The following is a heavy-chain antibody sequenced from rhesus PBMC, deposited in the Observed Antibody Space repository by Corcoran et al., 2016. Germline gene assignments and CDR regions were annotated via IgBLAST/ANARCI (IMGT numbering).Heavy chain of an antibody. D-gene: IGHD3-3*01. Sequence: QLQLQESGPGLVKPSETLSLTCAVSGYSISSGYGWSWIRQPPGKGLEWIGYISYSGSTSYNPSRKSRVTIARDTSKNQFSLKLSSVTAADTAVYYCARDLISGGYFDYWGQGVLVTVSS. CDR1: GYSISSGYG. CDR2: ISYSGST. J-gene: IGHJ4*01. V-gene: IGHV4-122*02. CDR3: ARDLISGGYFDY.